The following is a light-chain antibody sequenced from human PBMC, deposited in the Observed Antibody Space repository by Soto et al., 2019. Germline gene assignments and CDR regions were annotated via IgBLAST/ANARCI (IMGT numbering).Light chain of an antibody. J-gene: IGKJ5*01. CDR1: QSVSSSY. Sequence: EIVLTQSPGTLSLSPGERATLSCRASQSVSSSYLAWYQQKPGQAPRLLIYGTSSRATGIPDRFGGSGSGTEFTLTISRLEPEDCAVSFCQEYDSSPQITFGQGTRLEIQ. CDR2: GTS. CDR3: QEYDSSPQIT. V-gene: IGKV3-20*01.